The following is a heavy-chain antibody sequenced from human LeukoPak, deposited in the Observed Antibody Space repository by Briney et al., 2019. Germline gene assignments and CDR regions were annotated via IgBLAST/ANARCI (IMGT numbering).Heavy chain of an antibody. J-gene: IGHJ5*02. Sequence: SETLSLTCTVSGGSISSYYWSWIRQPPGKGLEWIGEINHSGSTNYNPSLKSRVTISVDTSKNQFSLKLSSVTAADTAVYYCARLRYCTNGVCPWGQGTLVTVSS. V-gene: IGHV4-34*01. CDR2: INHSGST. CDR3: ARLRYCTNGVCP. CDR1: GGSISSYY. D-gene: IGHD2-8*01.